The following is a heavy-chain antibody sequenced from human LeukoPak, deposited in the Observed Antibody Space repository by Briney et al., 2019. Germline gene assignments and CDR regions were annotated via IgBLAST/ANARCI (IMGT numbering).Heavy chain of an antibody. D-gene: IGHD1-26*01. J-gene: IGHJ4*02. CDR1: GYTFANYW. Sequence: GESLKISCKGSGYTFANYWIGWVRQMPGKGLEWMGIIYPGDSDTRYSPSFQGQVTISADKSISTAYLQWSSLKASDTAMYYCARWATTSFDYWGQGTLVTVSS. V-gene: IGHV5-51*01. CDR3: ARWATTSFDY. CDR2: IYPGDSDT.